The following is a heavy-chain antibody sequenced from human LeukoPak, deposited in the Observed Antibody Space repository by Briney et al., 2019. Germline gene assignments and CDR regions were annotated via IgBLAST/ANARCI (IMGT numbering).Heavy chain of an antibody. CDR3: ARDNYYYDSSGYYETFDY. CDR1: GFTFSSYE. J-gene: IGHJ4*02. CDR2: ISSSGSTI. D-gene: IGHD3-22*01. Sequence: PGGSLRLSCAASGFTFSSYEMNWVRQAPGKGLEWVSYISSSGSTIYYADSVKGRFTISRDNAKNSLYLQMNSLRAEDTAVYYCARDNYYYDSSGYYETFDYWGQGTLVTVSS. V-gene: IGHV3-48*03.